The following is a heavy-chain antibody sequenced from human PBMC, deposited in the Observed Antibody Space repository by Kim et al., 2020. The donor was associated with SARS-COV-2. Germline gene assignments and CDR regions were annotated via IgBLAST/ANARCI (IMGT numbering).Heavy chain of an antibody. CDR2: IYYSGST. J-gene: IGHJ4*02. V-gene: IGHV4-39*01. CDR3: ARQGPAVTPSDY. CDR1: GGSISSSSYY. Sequence: SETLSLTCTVSGGSISSSSYYWGWIRQPPGKGLEWIGSIYYSGSTYYNPSLKSRVTISVDTSKNQFSLKLSSVTAADTAVYYCARQGPAVTPSDYWGQGTLVTVSS. D-gene: IGHD4-17*01.